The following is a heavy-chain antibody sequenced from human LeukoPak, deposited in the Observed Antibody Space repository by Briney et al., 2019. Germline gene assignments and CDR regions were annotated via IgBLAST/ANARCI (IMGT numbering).Heavy chain of an antibody. J-gene: IGHJ4*02. D-gene: IGHD7-27*01. CDR3: ARANPGPYYFDY. CDR1: GFTFSSYA. Sequence: GGSLRLSCAASGFTFSSYAMHWVRQAPGKGLEWVAVISYDGSNKYYADSVKGRFTISRDNSKNTLYLQMNSLRAEDTAVYYCARANPGPYYFDYWGQGTLVTVSS. CDR2: ISYDGSNK. V-gene: IGHV3-30-3*01.